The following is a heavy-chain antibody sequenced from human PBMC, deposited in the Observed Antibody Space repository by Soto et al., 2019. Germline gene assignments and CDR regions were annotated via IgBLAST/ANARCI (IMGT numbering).Heavy chain of an antibody. V-gene: IGHV3-53*01. CDR1: GFSVSNNH. CDR2: IHGGGST. Sequence: VQWVESGGGLIQPGGSLRLSCAASGFSVSNNHMTWVRQAAGKGLEWVSLIHGGGSTYYADSVKGRFTISRDNSKNTLYLQMDSLRAEDTAIYYGAGRLTTAASLDYWGQGTLVTVSS. CDR3: AGRLTTAASLDY. D-gene: IGHD3-16*01. J-gene: IGHJ4*02.